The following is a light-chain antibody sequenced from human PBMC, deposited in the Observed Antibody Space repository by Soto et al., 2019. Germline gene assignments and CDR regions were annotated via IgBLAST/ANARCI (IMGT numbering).Light chain of an antibody. Sequence: EIVLTQSPGTLSLSQGERATLSCRASQSVSSSYLAWYQQKPGQAPRLLIYGASSRAIGIPDRFSGRGSGTDFTLTITRLEPEDFAVFYCQQYGSSPYTFGQGTKLEIK. V-gene: IGKV3-20*01. CDR3: QQYGSSPYT. CDR2: GAS. J-gene: IGKJ2*01. CDR1: QSVSSSY.